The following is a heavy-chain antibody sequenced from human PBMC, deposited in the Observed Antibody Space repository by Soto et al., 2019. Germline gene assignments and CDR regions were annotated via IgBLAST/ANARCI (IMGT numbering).Heavy chain of an antibody. CDR3: TTDLWRIAVVVGSTGYFNP. J-gene: IGHJ5*02. D-gene: IGHD2-15*01. CDR1: GFTFSHYA. V-gene: IGHV3-15*01. CDR2: IKSKSDGGTT. Sequence: GGSLRLSCAASGFTFSHYAMSWVRQAPGKGLDWVGRIKSKSDGGTTEYAAPVRGRFTISRDDSKNTLYLQMNSLKTEDTAVYYCTTDLWRIAVVVGSTGYFNPWGQGTPVTVS.